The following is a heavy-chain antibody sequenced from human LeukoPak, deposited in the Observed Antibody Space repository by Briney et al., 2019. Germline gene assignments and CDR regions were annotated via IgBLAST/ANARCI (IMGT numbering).Heavy chain of an antibody. CDR2: INPNSGGT. D-gene: IGHD5-12*01. V-gene: IGHV1-2*02. CDR3: ARKYSREGMDV. J-gene: IGHJ6*02. Sequence: GASVKVSCKASGYTFIGYYMHWVRQARGQGLEWMGWINPNSGGTNYVQKFQGRVTMTRDTSISTAYMELSRLRSDDTAVYYCARKYSREGMDVWGQGTTVTVSS. CDR1: GYTFIGYY.